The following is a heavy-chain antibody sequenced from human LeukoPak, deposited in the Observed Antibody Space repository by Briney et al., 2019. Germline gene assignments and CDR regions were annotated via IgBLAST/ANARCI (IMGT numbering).Heavy chain of an antibody. D-gene: IGHD5-24*01. CDR3: VKEVGYGSNWFGP. CDR1: GFPFSSHA. J-gene: IGHJ5*02. V-gene: IGHV3-23*01. CDR2: ISGNGANT. Sequence: GGSLRLSCAASGFPFSSHAMSWVRQAPGKGLEWVSGISGNGANTYYADSAKGRFSISRDKTKNTLYLQMNSLRVEDTAVYYCVKEVGYGSNWFGPWGQGTLVTVSS.